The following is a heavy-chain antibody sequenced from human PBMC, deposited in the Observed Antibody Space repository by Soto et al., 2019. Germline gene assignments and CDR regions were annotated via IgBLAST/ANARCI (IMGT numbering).Heavy chain of an antibody. CDR2: ISYDGSNK. CDR3: ARDLAQYSSRNYYYYGMDV. CDR1: GFTFSSYA. Sequence: GGSLRLSCAASGFTFSSYAMHWVRQAPGKGLEWVAVISYDGSNKYYADSVKGRFTISRDNSKNTLYLQMNSLRAEDTAVYYCARDLAQYSSRNYYYYGMDVWGQGTTVTVSS. J-gene: IGHJ6*02. D-gene: IGHD6-13*01. V-gene: IGHV3-30-3*01.